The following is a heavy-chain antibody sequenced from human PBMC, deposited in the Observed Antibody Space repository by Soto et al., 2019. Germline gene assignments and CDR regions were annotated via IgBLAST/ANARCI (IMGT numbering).Heavy chain of an antibody. CDR1: GYSFTSYW. CDR3: ARLTYYYDSSGPDAFDI. J-gene: IGHJ3*02. V-gene: IGHV5-51*01. CDR2: IYPGDSDT. D-gene: IGHD3-22*01. Sequence: GESLKISCNGSGYSFTSYWIGWVRQMPGKGLEWMGIIYPGDSDTRYSPSFQGQVTISADKSISTAYLQWSSLKASDTAMYYCARLTYYYDSSGPDAFDIWGQGTMVTVSS.